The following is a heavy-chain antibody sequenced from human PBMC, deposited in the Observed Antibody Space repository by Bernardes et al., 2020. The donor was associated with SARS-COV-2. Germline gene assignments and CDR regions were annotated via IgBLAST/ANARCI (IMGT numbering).Heavy chain of an antibody. J-gene: IGHJ3*02. CDR2: IDPSDSYT. CDR1: GYSSTNYW. CDR3: ATPPMAGRSDGFNI. D-gene: IGHD3-10*01. Sequence: GESLKISCEGSGYSSTNYWISWVRQIPGRGLEWMGRIDPSDSYTYYSPSFRGHVTLSADRSTTTAYLQWSSLKASDTAMYYCATPPMAGRSDGFNIWGQGTMVTVSS. V-gene: IGHV5-10-1*01.